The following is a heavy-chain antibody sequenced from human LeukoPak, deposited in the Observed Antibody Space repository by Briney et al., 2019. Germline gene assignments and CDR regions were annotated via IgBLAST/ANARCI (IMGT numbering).Heavy chain of an antibody. CDR1: GFTFSAYA. D-gene: IGHD3-10*01. Sequence: PGGSLRLSCTASGFTFSAYAMHWVRQAPGKGLERLTIIWYDGSNAYYADSVKGRFTITKDNSKNTLYLQMNSLRAEDTAVYYCARDLGSGTSYSYFDYWGQGALVTVSS. J-gene: IGHJ4*02. CDR3: ARDLGSGTSYSYFDY. CDR2: IWYDGSNA. V-gene: IGHV3-33*08.